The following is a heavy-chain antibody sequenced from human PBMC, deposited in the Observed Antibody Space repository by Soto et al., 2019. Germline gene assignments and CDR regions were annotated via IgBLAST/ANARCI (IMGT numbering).Heavy chain of an antibody. Sequence: SVKVSCKASGGILSSYAISWLRQAPGQGLEWMGAVIPILRQAYYAQDFQDRVSITADESTRTTYLELSSLRSDDTAVYFCARVGGIGAPPGTDYWGQGTLVTVSS. J-gene: IGHJ4*02. D-gene: IGHD6-6*01. CDR3: ARVGGIGAPPGTDY. V-gene: IGHV1-69*13. CDR1: GGILSSYA. CDR2: VIPILRQA.